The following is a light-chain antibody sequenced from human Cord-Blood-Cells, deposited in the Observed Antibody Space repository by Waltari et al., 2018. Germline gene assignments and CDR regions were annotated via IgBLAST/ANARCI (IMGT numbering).Light chain of an antibody. V-gene: IGKV3-20*01. CDR1: QSVSSSY. J-gene: IGKJ2*01. CDR2: GAS. CDR3: QQYGSSPLYT. Sequence: EIVLTQSPGTLSLSPGERATLPCRASQSVSSSYLAWYQQKPGQAPRLLIYGASSRATGIPDRFSGSVSGTDFTLTISRLEPEDFAVYYCQQYGSSPLYTFGQGTKLEIK.